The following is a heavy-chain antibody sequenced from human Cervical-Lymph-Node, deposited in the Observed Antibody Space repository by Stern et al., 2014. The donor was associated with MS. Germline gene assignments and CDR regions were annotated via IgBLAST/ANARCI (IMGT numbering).Heavy chain of an antibody. CDR2: ISWNSGTI. J-gene: IGHJ4*02. D-gene: IGHD2-15*01. CDR3: AKDINLRGTYYFDY. CDR1: GFTFDDYA. Sequence: VQLVESGGGLVQPGRSLRLSCAASGFTFDDYAMHWVRQAPGKGLGWASGISWNSGTIGYADSVKGLFTISRDNAKNSLYLQMNSLRAEDTALYYCAKDINLRGTYYFDYWGQGTLVTVSS. V-gene: IGHV3-9*01.